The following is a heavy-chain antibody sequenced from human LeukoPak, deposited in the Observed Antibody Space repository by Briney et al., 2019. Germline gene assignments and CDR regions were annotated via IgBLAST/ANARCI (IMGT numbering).Heavy chain of an antibody. D-gene: IGHD3-22*01. CDR3: ARVRYDGSGYYSVYDY. CDR1: GFTFSSYE. V-gene: IGHV3-48*03. Sequence: GGSLRLSCAASGFTFSSYEMNWVRQAPGKGLEWVSYISSSGSTIYYADSVKGRFTISRDNAKNSLYLQMNSLRAEDTAVYYCARVRYDGSGYYSVYDYWGQGTLITVSS. CDR2: ISSSGSTI. J-gene: IGHJ4*02.